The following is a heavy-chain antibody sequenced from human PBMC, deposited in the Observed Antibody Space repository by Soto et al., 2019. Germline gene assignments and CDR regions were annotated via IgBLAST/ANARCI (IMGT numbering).Heavy chain of an antibody. CDR2: INPNSGGT. CDR1: GYTFTGYY. CDR3: AADYYDSSGYYFGY. D-gene: IGHD3-22*01. Sequence: ASVKVSCKXSGYTFTGYYMHWVRQAPGQGLEWMGWINPNSGGTNYAQKFQGRVTMTRDTSISTAYMELSRLRSDDTAVYYCAADYYDSSGYYFGYWGQGTLVTVSS. J-gene: IGHJ4*02. V-gene: IGHV1-2*02.